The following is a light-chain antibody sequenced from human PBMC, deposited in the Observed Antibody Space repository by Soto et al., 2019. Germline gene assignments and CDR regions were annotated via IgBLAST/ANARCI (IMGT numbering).Light chain of an antibody. Sequence: EIVLTQSPGTLSLSPGERATLSCRASQSVSSSYLAWYQQKPGQAPRLLIYGASSRATGIPDRFSGSGSGTDFSLTISSRVPEDFAVYYCQQYDSSPLFTFGPGTKVDIK. CDR1: QSVSSSY. CDR2: GAS. CDR3: QQYDSSPLFT. J-gene: IGKJ3*01. V-gene: IGKV3-20*01.